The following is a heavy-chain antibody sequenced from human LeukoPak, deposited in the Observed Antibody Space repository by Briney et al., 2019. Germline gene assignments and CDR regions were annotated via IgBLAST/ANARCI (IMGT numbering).Heavy chain of an antibody. D-gene: IGHD6-13*01. J-gene: IGHJ4*02. Sequence: GGSLRLSCAASGFTFSSYAMSWVRQAPGKGLEWVSAISSSGGGTYYADSVKGRFTISRDNSKNKLYLQMNSLRAEGTAVYYCAKEYSSSWYYFDYWGQGTLVTVSS. CDR1: GFTFSSYA. CDR3: AKEYSSSWYYFDY. V-gene: IGHV3-23*01. CDR2: ISSSGGGT.